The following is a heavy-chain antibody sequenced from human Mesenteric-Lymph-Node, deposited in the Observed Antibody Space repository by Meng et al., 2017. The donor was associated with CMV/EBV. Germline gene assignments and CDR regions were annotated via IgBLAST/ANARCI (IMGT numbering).Heavy chain of an antibody. V-gene: IGHV4-59*01. D-gene: IGHD2-2*01. CDR2: IHYSGST. J-gene: IGHJ6*02. Sequence: ESLKISCAASGFTFDDYAMHWVRQAPGKGLEWIGYIHYSGSTNYNPSLKSRVTISVDTSKNQFSLKLSSVTAADTAVYYCARKPAANYYYYGMDVWGQGTTVTVSS. CDR1: GFTFDDYA. CDR3: ARKPAANYYYYGMDV.